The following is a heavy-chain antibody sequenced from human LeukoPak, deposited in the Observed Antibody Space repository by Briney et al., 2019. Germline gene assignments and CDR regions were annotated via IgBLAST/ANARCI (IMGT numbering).Heavy chain of an antibody. V-gene: IGHV3-7*01. D-gene: IGHD6-13*01. CDR3: ASPYNSRWYELCY. J-gene: IGHJ4*02. CDR2: INQDGSQT. Sequence: PGGSLRLSCAASGFTLSNYWMSWVRQAPGKGLEWVANINQDGSQTYYVDSLKGRFTISRDNAKNSLYLQMNSLRAEDTAVYYCASPYNSRWYELCYWGQGTLVTVSS. CDR1: GFTLSNYW.